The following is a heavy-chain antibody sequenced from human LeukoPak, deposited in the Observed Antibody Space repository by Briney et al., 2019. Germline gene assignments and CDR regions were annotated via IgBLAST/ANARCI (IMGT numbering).Heavy chain of an antibody. J-gene: IGHJ4*02. D-gene: IGHD4-23*01. CDR2: IDWDDDK. CDR1: GFSLSTSGMC. V-gene: IGHV2-70*11. Sequence: RASGPTLVNPTQTLTLTCTFSGFSLSTSGMCVSWIRQPPGKALEWLARIDWDDDKYYSTSLKTRLTISKDTSKNQVVLTMTNMAPGNTPAYYCARIQGVKAAVGNFDSGGQGTLVPVSS. CDR3: ARIQGVKAAVGNFDS.